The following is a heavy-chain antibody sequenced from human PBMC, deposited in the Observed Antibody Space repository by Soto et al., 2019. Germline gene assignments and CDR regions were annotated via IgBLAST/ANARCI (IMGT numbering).Heavy chain of an antibody. J-gene: IGHJ6*02. CDR2: IYYSGST. V-gene: IGHV4-39*01. D-gene: IGHD2-2*01. CDR3: ARHLVVPAAYRIYYYGMDV. CDR1: GGSISSSSYY. Sequence: QLQLQESGPGLVKPSETLSLTCTVSGGSISSSSYYWGWIRQPPGKGLEWIGSIYYSGSTYYNPSLKSRVTISVDTSKNQFSLKLSSVTAADTAVYYCARHLVVPAAYRIYYYGMDVWGQGTKVTV.